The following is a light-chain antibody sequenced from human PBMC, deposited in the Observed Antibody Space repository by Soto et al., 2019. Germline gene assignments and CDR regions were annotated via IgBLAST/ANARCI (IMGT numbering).Light chain of an antibody. J-gene: IGLJ1*01. V-gene: IGLV2-14*03. CDR3: SSYTSSSTLV. CDR1: SSDVGTYDC. Sequence: QSALTQPASVSGSPGQSITISCTGTSSDVGTYDCVSWYQHHPGKAPKLMIYDVTYRPSGVSNRFSGSKSGNTASLTISGLQAEDEADYYCSSYTSSSTLVFGTGTKVTVL. CDR2: DVT.